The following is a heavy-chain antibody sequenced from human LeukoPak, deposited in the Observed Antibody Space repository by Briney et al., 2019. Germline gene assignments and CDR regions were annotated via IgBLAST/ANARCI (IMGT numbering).Heavy chain of an antibody. CDR2: IYTSGSI. J-gene: IGHJ3*02. D-gene: IGHD3-3*01. CDR3: AREGSGYYDAFDI. V-gene: IGHV4-4*07. Sequence: SETLFLTCTVSGGSISSAYWSWIRQPAGKGLERIGRIYTSGSIHYNPSLKRRVTMSVDTSKRQFSLRLSSVTDADTAVYYCAREGSGYYDAFDIWGQGTMVTVSS. CDR1: GGSISSAY.